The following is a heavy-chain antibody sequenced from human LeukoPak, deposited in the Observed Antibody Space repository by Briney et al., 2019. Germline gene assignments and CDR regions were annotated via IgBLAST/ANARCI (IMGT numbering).Heavy chain of an antibody. V-gene: IGHV4-59*12. CDR2: IYYSGST. D-gene: IGHD2-2*01. CDR3: ARLTSQLLVFDY. J-gene: IGHJ4*02. Sequence: SETLSLTCTVSGGSISSYYWSWIRQPPGKGLEWIGCIYYSGSTNYNPSLKSRVSISVDTSKNQFSLKLSSVTAADTAVYYCARLTSQLLVFDYWGQGTLVTVSS. CDR1: GGSISSYY.